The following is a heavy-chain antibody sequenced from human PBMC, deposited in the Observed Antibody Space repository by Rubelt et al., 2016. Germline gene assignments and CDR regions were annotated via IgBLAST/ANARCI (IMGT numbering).Heavy chain of an antibody. Sequence: QVQLQQWGAGLLKPSETLSLTCAVYGGSFSGYYWSWIRQPPGKELEWIGEINHSGSTNYNPSLKSWVSSSVDTSKNQISLKLSFVTAADTAVYYWSRSWAKRGYHGSGTAKDYWGQGTLVTVSS. V-gene: IGHV4-34*01. CDR3: SRSWAKRGYHGSGTAKDY. D-gene: IGHD3-10*01. CDR1: GGSFSGYY. CDR2: INHSGST. J-gene: IGHJ4*02.